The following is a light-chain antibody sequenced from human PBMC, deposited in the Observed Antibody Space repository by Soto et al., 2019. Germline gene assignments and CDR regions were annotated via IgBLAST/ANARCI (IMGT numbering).Light chain of an antibody. CDR2: WAS. CDR1: QSVLYSFNNKNF. V-gene: IGKV4-1*01. CDR3: QQYYSSPFT. Sequence: DIVMTQSPDSVAVSVGERATINCKSSQSVLYSFNNKNFLAWYQQKAGQPPKVLIYWASTRESGVPDRFSGSGSGTDFTLTISSLQAEDVALYYCQQYYSSPFTFGPGTKVDIK. J-gene: IGKJ3*01.